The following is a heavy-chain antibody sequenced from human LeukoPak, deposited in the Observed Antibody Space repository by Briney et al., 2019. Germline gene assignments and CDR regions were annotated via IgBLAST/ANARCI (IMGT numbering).Heavy chain of an antibody. CDR2: ISGSGRST. CDR1: GFTFRSFA. D-gene: IGHD3-10*01. Sequence: GGSLRLSCAASGFTFRSFAMRRVRQAPGEGLEGVSAISGSGRSTYYADSVKGRLNISRDNSKNTPYLQLNSLRADDTAVYSCAKGVAMEYNGSGSPVDDWGQGTLVTVSS. V-gene: IGHV3-23*01. CDR3: AKGVAMEYNGSGSPVDD. J-gene: IGHJ4*02.